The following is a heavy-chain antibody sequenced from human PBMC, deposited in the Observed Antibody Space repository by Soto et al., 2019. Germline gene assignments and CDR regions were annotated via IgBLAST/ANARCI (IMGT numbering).Heavy chain of an antibody. CDR3: ARGDPYYRMDV. D-gene: IGHD2-21*01. CDR1: GFTIRNYF. CDR2: ISYDGSNK. J-gene: IGHJ6*02. V-gene: IGHV3-30-3*01. Sequence: QVQVVESGGGVVQPGWSLRLSCAASGFTIRNYFMHWVRQAPGKGLEWVAVISYDGSNKYYADSVKGRFTISRDNSNNTLSLQMNSLRAEDTALYSCARGDPYYRMDVWGQGTTVTVSS.